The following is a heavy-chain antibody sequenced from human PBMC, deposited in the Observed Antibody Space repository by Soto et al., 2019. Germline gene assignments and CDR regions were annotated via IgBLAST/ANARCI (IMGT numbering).Heavy chain of an antibody. J-gene: IGHJ6*03. V-gene: IGHV4-59*08. CDR3: ARPPFGGYYYMDV. CDR2: IYYSGST. Sequence: PSETLSLTCTVSGGSISSYYWSWIRQPPGKGLEWIGYIYYSGSTNYNPSLKSRVTISVDTSKNQFSLKLSSVTAADTAVYYCARPPFGGYYYMDVWGKGTTVTVSS. CDR1: GGSISSYY. D-gene: IGHD3-10*01.